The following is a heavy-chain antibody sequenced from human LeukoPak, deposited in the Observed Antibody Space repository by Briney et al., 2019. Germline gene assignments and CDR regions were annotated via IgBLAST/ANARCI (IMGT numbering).Heavy chain of an antibody. CDR3: ARDLGGVVVVAATTYYYYYGMDV. V-gene: IGHV4-59*01. D-gene: IGHD2-15*01. Sequence: SEPLSLTCTVSGGSISSYYWSWIRQPPGKGLEWIGYIYTSGSTNYNPSLKSRVTISVDTSKNQFSLKLSSVTAADTAVYYCARDLGGVVVVAATTYYYYYGMDVWGQGTTVTVSS. J-gene: IGHJ6*02. CDR2: IYTSGST. CDR1: GGSISSYY.